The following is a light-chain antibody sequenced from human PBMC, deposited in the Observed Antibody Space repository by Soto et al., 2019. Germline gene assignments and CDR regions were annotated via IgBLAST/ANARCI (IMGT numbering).Light chain of an antibody. CDR3: SSYTRNNTLV. Sequence: QSVLTQPASVSGSPGQSITISCTGTSSDVGGYNYVSWYQQHPGKAPKLMIFDVSNRPSGASNRFSGSKSGNTASLTISGLQAEDEAHYYFSSYTRNNTLVFGGGTKLTVL. CDR2: DVS. CDR1: SSDVGGYNY. V-gene: IGLV2-14*01. J-gene: IGLJ2*01.